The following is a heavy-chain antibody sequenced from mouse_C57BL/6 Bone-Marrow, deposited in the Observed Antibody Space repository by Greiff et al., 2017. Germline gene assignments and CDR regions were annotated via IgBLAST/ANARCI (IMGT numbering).Heavy chain of an antibody. V-gene: IGHV1-54*01. CDR3: ERDSSGFCAY. CDR2: INPGSGGT. CDR1: GYAFTNYL. Sequence: QVQLQQSGAELVRPGTSVKVSCKASGYAFTNYLIEWVKQRPGQGLEWIGVINPGSGGTNYNEKFKGKATLTADKSSSTAYMQLSSLTSEDSAVYFWERDSSGFCAYWGQGTLVTVSA. D-gene: IGHD3-2*02. J-gene: IGHJ3*01.